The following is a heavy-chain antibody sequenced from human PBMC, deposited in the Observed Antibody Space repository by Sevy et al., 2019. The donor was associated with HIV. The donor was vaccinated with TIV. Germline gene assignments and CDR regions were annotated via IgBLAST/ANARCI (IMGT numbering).Heavy chain of an antibody. CDR3: ARVAAASHGMDV. J-gene: IGHJ6*02. V-gene: IGHV3-21*01. CDR1: GFTFSSYI. D-gene: IGHD6-13*01. CDR2: ISSSSSYI. Sequence: GSLRLSCAASGFTFSSYIMNWVRQAPGKGLEWVSSISSSSSYIYYADSVKGRFTISRDNAKNSLYLQMNSLRAEDTAVYYCARVAAASHGMDVWGQGTTVTVSS.